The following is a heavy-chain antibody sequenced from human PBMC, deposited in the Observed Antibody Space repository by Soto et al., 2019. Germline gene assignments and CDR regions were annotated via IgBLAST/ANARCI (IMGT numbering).Heavy chain of an antibody. V-gene: IGHV3-23*01. J-gene: IGHJ4*02. D-gene: IGHD3-16*01. CDR1: GFTFSNYA. CDR2: ISGGGGRS. CDR3: AKAYFVWSSEQPYYFDY. Sequence: EVQLLDSGGGLVQPGGSLRLSCAASGFTFSNYAMTWVRQGPGKGLEWVSGISGGGGRSYYADSVKGRLTISRDNSKSTLYLQMNSLRAEDTSVYYCAKAYFVWSSEQPYYFDYWGQGTLVTVSS.